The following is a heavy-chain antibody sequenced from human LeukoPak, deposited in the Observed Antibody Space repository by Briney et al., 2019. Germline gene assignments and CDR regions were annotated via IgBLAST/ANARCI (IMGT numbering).Heavy chain of an antibody. D-gene: IGHD6-19*01. J-gene: IGHJ6*02. CDR3: ARGGAVAGYGMDV. Sequence: PSETLSFTCTVSGGSISGGSNYWSWIRQPAGKGLEWIGRIYTSGSTNYNPSLKSRVTISVDTSKNQFSLKLSSVTAADTAVYYCARGGAVAGYGMDVWGQGTTVTVSS. CDR1: GGSISGGSNY. CDR2: IYTSGST. V-gene: IGHV4-61*02.